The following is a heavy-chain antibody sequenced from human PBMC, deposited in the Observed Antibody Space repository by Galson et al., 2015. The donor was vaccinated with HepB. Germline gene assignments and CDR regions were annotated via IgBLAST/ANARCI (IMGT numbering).Heavy chain of an antibody. D-gene: IGHD6-13*01. Sequence: SVKVSCKASGDTFSSYAISWVRQAPGQGLEWMGGIIPIFGTANYAQKFQGRVTITADESTSTAYMELSSLRSEDTAVYYCARDRPIAAAGGGNWFDPWGQGTLVTVSS. V-gene: IGHV1-69*13. J-gene: IGHJ5*02. CDR2: IIPIFGTA. CDR1: GDTFSSYA. CDR3: ARDRPIAAAGGGNWFDP.